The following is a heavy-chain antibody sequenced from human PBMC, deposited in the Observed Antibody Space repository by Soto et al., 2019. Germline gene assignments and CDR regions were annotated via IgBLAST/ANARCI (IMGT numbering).Heavy chain of an antibody. CDR3: ARRGPGTYFDY. J-gene: IGHJ4*02. V-gene: IGHV3-23*01. D-gene: IGHD6-13*01. Sequence: EVQLLDSGGGLVQPGGSLRLSCAASGFTFSSYAMNWVRQAPGKGLEWVSVISGSGGSTYYADSVKGRFTIARDNTKNTLYLQMNRLRAEDTAVYYCARRGPGTYFDYWGQGNVVTAPS. CDR2: ISGSGGST. CDR1: GFTFSSYA.